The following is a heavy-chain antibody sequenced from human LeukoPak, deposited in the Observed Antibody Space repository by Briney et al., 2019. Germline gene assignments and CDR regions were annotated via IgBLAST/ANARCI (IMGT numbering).Heavy chain of an antibody. Sequence: SETLSLTCTVSGGSINSYYWSWIRQPPGKGLEWIGYIYYSGSTNYNPSLKSRVTISVDTSKNQFSLKLNSVTAADTAVYYCAGEYSSSPGYWGQGALVTVSS. V-gene: IGHV4-59*12. CDR2: IYYSGST. CDR3: AGEYSSSPGY. J-gene: IGHJ4*02. CDR1: GGSINSYY. D-gene: IGHD3-22*01.